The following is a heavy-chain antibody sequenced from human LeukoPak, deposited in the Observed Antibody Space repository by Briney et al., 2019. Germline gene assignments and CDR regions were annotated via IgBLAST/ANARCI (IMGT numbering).Heavy chain of an antibody. J-gene: IGHJ4*02. Sequence: GGSLRLSCAASGFTFATYDMTWVRQAPGKGLEWVSSITRGGDITYYADSVTGRFTISRDNSENTVYLQMNSLRAEDTAVYYCSQGNWGDDWGQGTLVTVSS. CDR2: ITRGGDIT. CDR1: GFTFATYD. CDR3: SQGNWGDD. V-gene: IGHV3-23*01. D-gene: IGHD7-27*01.